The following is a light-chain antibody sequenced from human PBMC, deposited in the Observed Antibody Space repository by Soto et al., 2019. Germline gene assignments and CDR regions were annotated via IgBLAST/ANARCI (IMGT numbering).Light chain of an antibody. Sequence: ALTQPRSASGSPGQSITISCTGTSSDVGGYNYVSWYQQHPAKAPKLIIFDVSKRPSGVPNRFSGSKSGNTASLTISGLRAEDEADYYCCSYVGRNTYVFGTGTKVTVL. V-gene: IGLV2-11*01. CDR1: SSDVGGYNY. CDR2: DVS. J-gene: IGLJ1*01. CDR3: CSYVGRNTYV.